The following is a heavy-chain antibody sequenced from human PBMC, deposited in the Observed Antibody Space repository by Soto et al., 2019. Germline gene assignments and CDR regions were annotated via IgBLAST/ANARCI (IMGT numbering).Heavy chain of an antibody. V-gene: IGHV1-69*13. Sequence: ASVKVSCKASGGTFSSYAISWVRQAPGQGLEWMGGIIPIFGTASYAQKFQGRVTITADESTSTAYMELSSLRSEDTAVYYCARLGGSSSDYYYGMDVWGQGTTVTVSS. J-gene: IGHJ6*02. D-gene: IGHD6-6*01. CDR2: IIPIFGTA. CDR1: GGTFSSYA. CDR3: ARLGGSSSDYYYGMDV.